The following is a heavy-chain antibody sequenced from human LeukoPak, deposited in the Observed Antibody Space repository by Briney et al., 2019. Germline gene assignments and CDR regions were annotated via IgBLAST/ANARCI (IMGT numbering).Heavy chain of an antibody. Sequence: SETLSLTCTVSGGSISTYYWSWIRQRPGKGLEFIGYTHYSGSSDYNPSLKSRITMSIDTSRSQFSLNLNSVTASDTAVYYCARYGAMEARNAFHLWGQGTMVTVSS. J-gene: IGHJ3*01. CDR3: ARYGAMEARNAFHL. D-gene: IGHD1-1*01. CDR2: THYSGSS. CDR1: GGSISTYY. V-gene: IGHV4-59*08.